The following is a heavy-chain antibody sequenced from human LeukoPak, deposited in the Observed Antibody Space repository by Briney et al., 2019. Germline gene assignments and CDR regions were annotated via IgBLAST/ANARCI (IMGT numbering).Heavy chain of an antibody. J-gene: IGHJ4*02. D-gene: IGHD6-6*01. CDR3: AKDRSPSRMAAPDY. Sequence: GGSLRLSCAASGFTFSSSAMSWVRQAPGKGLEWVSNISGSGSGGSTYYADSVKGRFTISRDNSKNTLYLQMNSLRAEDTAVYYCAKDRSPSRMAAPDYWGQGTLVTVSS. CDR2: ISGSGSGGST. V-gene: IGHV3-23*01. CDR1: GFTFSSSA.